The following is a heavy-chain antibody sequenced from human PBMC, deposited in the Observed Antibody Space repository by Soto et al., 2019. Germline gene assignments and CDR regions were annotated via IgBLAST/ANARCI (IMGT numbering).Heavy chain of an antibody. J-gene: IGHJ6*02. V-gene: IGHV3-33*01. D-gene: IGHD6-19*01. CDR1: GFIFSNFG. CDR3: ARDDIPGIAVSTYGMAV. Sequence: GGSLRLSCAASGFIFSNFGMHWVRQAPGKGLEWVAVIWYDGTNEYYADSVKGRFTISKDNSKNTLYLQMNSLRAEDTAVYYCARDDIPGIAVSTYGMAVWGQGTTVNVSS. CDR2: IWYDGTNE.